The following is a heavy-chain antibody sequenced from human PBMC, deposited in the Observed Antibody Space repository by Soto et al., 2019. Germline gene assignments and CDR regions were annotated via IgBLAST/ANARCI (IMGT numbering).Heavy chain of an antibody. Sequence: SETLSLTCAVYGGSFSGYYWSWIRQPPGKGLEWIGEINHSGSTNYNPSLKSRVTISVDTSKNHFSLKLSSVTAADTAVYYCARRKISYGYPAFDIWGQGTMVTVSS. V-gene: IGHV4-34*01. D-gene: IGHD5-18*01. CDR2: INHSGST. J-gene: IGHJ3*02. CDR1: GGSFSGYY. CDR3: ARRKISYGYPAFDI.